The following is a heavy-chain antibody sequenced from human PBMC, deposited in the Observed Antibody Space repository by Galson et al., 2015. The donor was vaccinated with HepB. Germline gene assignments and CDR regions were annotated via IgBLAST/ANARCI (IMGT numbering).Heavy chain of an antibody. J-gene: IGHJ4*02. V-gene: IGHV4-59*08. CDR3: ARLKGDIVATDFDY. D-gene: IGHD5-12*01. CDR2: IYYSGST. Sequence: KGLEWIGYIYYSGSTNYNPSLKSRVTIPVDTSKNQFSLKLSSVTAADTAVYYCARLKGDIVATDFDYWGQGTLVTVSS.